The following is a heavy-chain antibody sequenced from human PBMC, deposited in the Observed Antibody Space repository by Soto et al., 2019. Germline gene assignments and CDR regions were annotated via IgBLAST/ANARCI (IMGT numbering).Heavy chain of an antibody. V-gene: IGHV4-34*01. CDR2: INHSGST. CDR1: GGSFSGYY. D-gene: IGHD3-10*01. Sequence: QVQLQQWGAGLLKPSETLSLTCAVYGGSFSGYYWSWIRQPPGKGLEWIGEINHSGSTNYNPSLKGRVTISLDTSKNQFSLKLSSVTAADTAVYYCARGQVNYYGSGSYRGYGMDVWGQGTTVTVSS. CDR3: ARGQVNYYGSGSYRGYGMDV. J-gene: IGHJ6*02.